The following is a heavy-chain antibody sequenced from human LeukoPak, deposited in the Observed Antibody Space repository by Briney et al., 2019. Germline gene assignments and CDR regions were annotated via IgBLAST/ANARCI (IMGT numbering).Heavy chain of an antibody. Sequence: GATVKVSCKASGYTFTSYGISWVRQAPGQGLEWMGWISAFNANTNYAQKSQGRVTMTTDTSTSTVYMDLRNLRSDDTAVYYCARDLDIVVVAAALRHYGLDVWGQGTTVTVSS. CDR3: ARDLDIVVVAAALRHYGLDV. D-gene: IGHD2-15*01. CDR1: GYTFTSYG. V-gene: IGHV1-18*01. J-gene: IGHJ6*02. CDR2: ISAFNANT.